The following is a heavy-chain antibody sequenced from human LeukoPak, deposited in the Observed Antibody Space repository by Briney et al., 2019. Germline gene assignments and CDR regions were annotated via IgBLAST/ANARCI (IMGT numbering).Heavy chain of an antibody. V-gene: IGHV4-59*01. CDR3: ARDISARRGNWFDP. CDR1: GGSITSYF. Sequence: PSETLSLTCSLSGGSITSYFVSWLRQSPGKGLDWIGYISNNGTTNYNPSLKSRVTISVDTSKRQFSLRLTSVSAADTAIYYCARDISARRGNWFDPWGQGILVTVSS. CDR2: ISNNGTT. J-gene: IGHJ5*02. D-gene: IGHD3-9*01.